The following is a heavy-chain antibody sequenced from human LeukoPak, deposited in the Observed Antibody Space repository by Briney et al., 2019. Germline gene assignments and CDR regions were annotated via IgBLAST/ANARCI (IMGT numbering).Heavy chain of an antibody. CDR3: ARGGGSPRWLRFSLCFDY. D-gene: IGHD5-12*01. V-gene: IGHV4-28*01. Sequence: ASETLSLTCAVSGYSISSSNWRGWFRQPPGKGLEWIGYIYYSGSAYYNTSLNSRITMSVDTSKNQFSLKLSSVTAVDTAVYYCARGGGSPRWLRFSLCFDYWGQGTLVTVSS. CDR2: IYYSGSA. CDR1: GYSISSSNW. J-gene: IGHJ4*02.